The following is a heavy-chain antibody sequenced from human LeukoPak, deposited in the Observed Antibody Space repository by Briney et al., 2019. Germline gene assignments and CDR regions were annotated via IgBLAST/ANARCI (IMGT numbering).Heavy chain of an antibody. CDR3: ARDTTTDLYYYYYMDF. Sequence: SQTLSLTCTVSGGSISSGSYYWSWIRQPAGKGLEWIGRIYTSGSTNYNPSLKSRVTISVDTSKNQFSLKLSSVTAADTAVYYCARDTTTDLYYYYYMDFWGKGTTVTVSS. V-gene: IGHV4-61*02. CDR2: IYTSGST. CDR1: GGSISSGSYY. D-gene: IGHD4-11*01. J-gene: IGHJ6*03.